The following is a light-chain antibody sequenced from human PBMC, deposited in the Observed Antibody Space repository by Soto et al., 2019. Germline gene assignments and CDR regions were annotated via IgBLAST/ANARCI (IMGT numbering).Light chain of an antibody. J-gene: IGKJ1*01. Sequence: ILMTQSPDTLSVSLGQRVTLSCRASQSVDNYLAWYQQRPGQSPRLLIYGASTRATGVPARFSGSGSGTDFTLTISSLPSEDLAVYYCQQYNDWPRTFGPGTKVELK. CDR1: QSVDNY. CDR3: QQYNDWPRT. CDR2: GAS. V-gene: IGKV3-15*01.